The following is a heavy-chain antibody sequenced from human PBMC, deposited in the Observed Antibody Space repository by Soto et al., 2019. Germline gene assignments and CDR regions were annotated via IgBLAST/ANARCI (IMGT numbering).Heavy chain of an antibody. CDR2: INHSGST. CDR1: GGSFSGYY. Sequence: PSETLSLTCAVYGGSFSGYYWSWIRQPPGEGLEWIGEINHSGSTNYNPSLKSRVTISVDTSKNQFSLKLSSVTAADTAVYYCARGGLHLYSSGYYYYYGMDVWGQGTTVTVSS. D-gene: IGHD3-22*01. V-gene: IGHV4-34*01. CDR3: ARGGLHLYSSGYYYYYGMDV. J-gene: IGHJ6*02.